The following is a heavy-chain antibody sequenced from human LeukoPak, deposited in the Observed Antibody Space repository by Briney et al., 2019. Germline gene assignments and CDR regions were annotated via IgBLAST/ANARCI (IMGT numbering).Heavy chain of an antibody. D-gene: IGHD2-2*01. CDR1: GGSFSQYY. CDR2: INYSGSS. V-gene: IGHV4-34*01. CDR3: ARHAPVEPPARAFDY. J-gene: IGHJ4*01. Sequence: PSETLSLTCAIYGGSFSQYYWTWMRQPPGTGLEWIGEINYSGSSNYNPSLKSRVIISVDTSKTQLSLRLSSVTAADTAIYYCARHAPVEPPARAFDYWGHGNLVIV.